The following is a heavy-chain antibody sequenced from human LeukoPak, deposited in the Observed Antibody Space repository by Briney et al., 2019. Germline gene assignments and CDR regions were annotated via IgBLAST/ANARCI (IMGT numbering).Heavy chain of an antibody. CDR1: GFTFRSYA. CDR3: ARDSGYSYADDY. V-gene: IGHV3-48*02. Sequence: PGGSLRLSCAASGFTFRSYAMQWVRQAPGKGLEWVSYITYNSGTIFYADSVEGRFTTSRDNAKDSLYLQMSSLRDEDTAVYYCARDSGYSYADDYWGQGTLVTVSS. D-gene: IGHD5-18*01. J-gene: IGHJ4*02. CDR2: ITYNSGTI.